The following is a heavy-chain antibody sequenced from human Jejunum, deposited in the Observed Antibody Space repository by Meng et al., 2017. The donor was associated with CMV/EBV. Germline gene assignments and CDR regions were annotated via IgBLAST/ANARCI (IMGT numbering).Heavy chain of an antibody. CDR1: AFAPNSNG. Sequence: AFAPNSNGTHWVRQFPGKGLEWVAVLWYDGSRKYFADSVKDRFSISRDDSKNTVYLQMNSLRAEDTAVYYCARDNDGSSHYSQFDYWGQGTLVTVSS. V-gene: IGHV3-33*01. CDR2: LWYDGSRK. CDR3: ARDNDGSSHYSQFDY. D-gene: IGHD3-22*01. J-gene: IGHJ4*02.